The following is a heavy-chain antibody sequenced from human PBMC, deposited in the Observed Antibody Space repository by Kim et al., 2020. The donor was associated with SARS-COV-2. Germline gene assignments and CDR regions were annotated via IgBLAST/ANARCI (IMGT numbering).Heavy chain of an antibody. CDR3: ARDTSQVRGVIIMFGY. J-gene: IGHJ4*02. Sequence: VKGRFTISRDNAKNSLYLQMNSLSAEDTALYYCARDTSQVRGVIIMFGYWGQGTLVTVSS. V-gene: IGHV3-20*03. D-gene: IGHD3-10*01.